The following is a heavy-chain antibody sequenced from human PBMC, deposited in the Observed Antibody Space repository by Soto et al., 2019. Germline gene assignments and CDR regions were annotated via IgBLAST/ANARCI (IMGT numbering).Heavy chain of an antibody. Sequence: ASVKVSCKASGYTFTSYYMHWVRQAPGQGLEWMGIINPSGGSTSYAQKFQGRVTMTRDTSTSTVYMGLSSLRSEDTAVYYCARDFGMATINYYYGMDVWGQETTVTVSS. CDR1: GYTFTSYY. V-gene: IGHV1-46*01. CDR2: INPSGGST. D-gene: IGHD5-12*01. CDR3: ARDFGMATINYYYGMDV. J-gene: IGHJ6*02.